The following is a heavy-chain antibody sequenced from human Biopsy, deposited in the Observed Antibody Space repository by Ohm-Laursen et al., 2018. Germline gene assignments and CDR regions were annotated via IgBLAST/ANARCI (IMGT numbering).Heavy chain of an antibody. Sequence: SLRLSCTASGFTFDDYGMHWVRQPPGKGPEGVSGIRRNSAIIDYADSVRGRFTISRDNARRFLFLQMNNLKSEDTAFYYCARDRGGARYGMDVWGRGTTVTVSS. CDR3: ARDRGGARYGMDV. CDR1: GFTFDDYG. D-gene: IGHD1-26*01. CDR2: IRRNSAII. V-gene: IGHV3-9*01. J-gene: IGHJ6*02.